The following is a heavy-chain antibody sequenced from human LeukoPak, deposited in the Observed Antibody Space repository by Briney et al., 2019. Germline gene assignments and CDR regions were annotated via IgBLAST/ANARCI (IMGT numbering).Heavy chain of an antibody. V-gene: IGHV4-59*08. Sequence: SETLSFTCSVSGGSISSYYWSWIRQPPGKGLEWIGDIYYSGSTNHNPSLKSRATISVDTSKNQFSLKLRSVTAADTAVYYCARQKTVLNEFDYWGQGTLVTVSS. CDR1: GGSISSYY. CDR2: IYYSGST. J-gene: IGHJ4*02. CDR3: ARQKTVLNEFDY. D-gene: IGHD4-23*01.